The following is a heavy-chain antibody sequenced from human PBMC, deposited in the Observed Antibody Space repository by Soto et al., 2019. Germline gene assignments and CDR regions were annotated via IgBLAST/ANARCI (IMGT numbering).Heavy chain of an antibody. Sequence: PSETLSLTCAVYGGSFSGYYWSWIRQPPGKGLEWIGYIYHSGSTYYNPSLKSRVTISVDRSKNQFSLKLSSVTAADTAVYYCARAGDSSGPVALGYWGQGTLVNVSS. V-gene: IGHV4-34*01. CDR3: ARAGDSSGPVALGY. CDR2: IYHSGST. J-gene: IGHJ4*02. D-gene: IGHD6-19*01. CDR1: GGSFSGYY.